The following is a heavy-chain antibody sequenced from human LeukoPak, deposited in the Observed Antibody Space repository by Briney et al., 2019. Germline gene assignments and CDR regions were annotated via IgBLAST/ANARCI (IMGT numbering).Heavy chain of an antibody. J-gene: IGHJ6*02. CDR3: ARESSKWFGELSHGMDV. D-gene: IGHD3-10*01. V-gene: IGHV4-30-4*01. CDR1: GGSISSGDYY. CDR2: IYYSGST. Sequence: SQTLSLTCTVSGGSISSGDYYWSWIRQPPGKGLEWIGYIYYSGSTYYNPSLKSRVTISVDKSKNQFSLKLSSVTAADTAVYYCARESSKWFGELSHGMDVWGQGTTVTVSS.